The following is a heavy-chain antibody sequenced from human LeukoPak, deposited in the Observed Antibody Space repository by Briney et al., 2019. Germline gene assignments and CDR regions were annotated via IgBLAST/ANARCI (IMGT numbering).Heavy chain of an antibody. D-gene: IGHD4-23*01. J-gene: IGHJ4*02. CDR1: GYTFTSYG. CDR3: ARVGYGGNYFDF. CDR2: ISAYNGNT. V-gene: IGHV1-18*01. Sequence: ASVKVSCKASGYTFTSYGISWVRQAPGQGLEWMGWISAYNGNTNYAQKLQGRITITTDTSTSAAYMELRSLRSDDTAVYFCARVGYGGNYFDFWGPGTLVTVSS.